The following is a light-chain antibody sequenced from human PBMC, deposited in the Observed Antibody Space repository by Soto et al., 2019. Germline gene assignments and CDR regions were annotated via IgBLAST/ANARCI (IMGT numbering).Light chain of an antibody. CDR2: DVN. Sequence: QSALTQPASVSGSPGQSITISCTGTNSDIGAFTFVSWYQQHPGKGPKLMIFDVNRRPSGVSHRFSGSKSGNTASLTISGLQAEDEGDYYCSSYTSSSTHVFGSGTKVTVL. V-gene: IGLV2-14*03. CDR3: SSYTSSSTHV. CDR1: NSDIGAFTF. J-gene: IGLJ1*01.